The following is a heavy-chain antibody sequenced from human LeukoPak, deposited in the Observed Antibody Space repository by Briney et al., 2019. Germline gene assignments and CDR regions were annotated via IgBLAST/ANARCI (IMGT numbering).Heavy chain of an antibody. D-gene: IGHD6-19*01. V-gene: IGHV3-21*06. Sequence: GGSLRLSCAASGFTFSSYSMNWVRRTPGKGLEWVSSISATSTYIYYADSVKGRFTISRDNAKNSVHLQMNSLRADDTAVYYCASRDLPLRVGGTASYGMDVWGQGTTVTVSS. J-gene: IGHJ6*02. CDR3: ASRDLPLRVGGTASYGMDV. CDR2: ISATSTYI. CDR1: GFTFSSYS.